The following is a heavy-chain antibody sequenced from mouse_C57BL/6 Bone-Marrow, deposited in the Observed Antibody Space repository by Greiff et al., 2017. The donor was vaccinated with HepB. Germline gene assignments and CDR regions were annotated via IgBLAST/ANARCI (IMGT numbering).Heavy chain of an antibody. CDR2: IYPGSGST. Sequence: VKLQQPGAELVKPGASVKMSCKASGYTFTSYWITWVKQRPGQGLEWIGDIYPGSGSTNYNEKFKSKATLTVDTSSSTAYMQLSSLTSEDSAVYYCARRGAITTVPRAMDYWGQGTSVTVSS. CDR3: ARRGAITTVPRAMDY. J-gene: IGHJ4*01. CDR1: GYTFTSYW. D-gene: IGHD1-1*01. V-gene: IGHV1-55*01.